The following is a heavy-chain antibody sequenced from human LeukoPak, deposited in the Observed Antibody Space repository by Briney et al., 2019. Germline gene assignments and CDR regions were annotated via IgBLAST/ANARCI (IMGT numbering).Heavy chain of an antibody. Sequence: SVKVSCKASGGTFSSYAISWVRQAPGQGLEWMGGIIPIFGTANYAQKFQGRVTITTDESTSTAYMELSSPRSEDTAVYYCARGRGAVAPLPSWGQGTLVTVSS. V-gene: IGHV1-69*05. J-gene: IGHJ4*02. CDR1: GGTFSSYA. CDR3: ARGRGAVAPLPS. D-gene: IGHD6-19*01. CDR2: IIPIFGTA.